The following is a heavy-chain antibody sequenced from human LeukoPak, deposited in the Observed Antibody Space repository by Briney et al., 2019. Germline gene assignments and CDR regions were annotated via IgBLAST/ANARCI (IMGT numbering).Heavy chain of an antibody. CDR2: INHSGST. D-gene: IGHD6-19*01. Sequence: SETLSLTCAVSGASISSNNWWWSWVRQPPGKGLEWIGEINHSGSTNYNPSLKSRVTISVDTSKDQFSLKLSSVTAADTAVYYCASTDTYSSGWWVYWGQGTLVTVSS. CDR1: GASISSNNW. J-gene: IGHJ4*02. V-gene: IGHV4-4*02. CDR3: ASTDTYSSGWWVY.